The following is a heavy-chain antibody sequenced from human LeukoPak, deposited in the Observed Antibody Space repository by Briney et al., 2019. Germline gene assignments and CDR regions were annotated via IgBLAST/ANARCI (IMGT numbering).Heavy chain of an antibody. J-gene: IGHJ4*02. D-gene: IGHD2-15*01. CDR2: ITGNGGNR. CDR3: AKGGYCSGGSCYDDY. V-gene: IGHV3-23*01. CDR1: GFTFSNYG. Sequence: GGSLRLSCAASGFTFSNYGMNWVRQAPGKGLEWVSGITGNGGNRYYADSVKGRFTISRDNSKHTLYLQMTSLRVEDTAVYYCAKGGYCSGGSCYDDYWGQGTLVAVSS.